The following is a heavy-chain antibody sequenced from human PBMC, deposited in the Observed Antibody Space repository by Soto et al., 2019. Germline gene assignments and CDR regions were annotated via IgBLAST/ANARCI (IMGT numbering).Heavy chain of an antibody. D-gene: IGHD4-17*01. CDR1: GYTFNSYG. J-gene: IGHJ4*02. Sequence: QVQMVHSGAEVKNPGASVKVSCKASGYTFNSYGNSWERQAPGQGPECMGWIIAYNGNTNYAQQLQGRVTMTTDTSTSTAYMELRSLRSDDTAVYYCARDEYGDPGYWGQGTLVTVSS. CDR3: ARDEYGDPGY. V-gene: IGHV1-18*01. CDR2: IIAYNGNT.